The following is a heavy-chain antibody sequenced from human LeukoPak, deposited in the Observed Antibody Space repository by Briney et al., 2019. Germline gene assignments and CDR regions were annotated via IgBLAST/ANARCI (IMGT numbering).Heavy chain of an antibody. CDR1: GGSITSGTFY. V-gene: IGHV4-39*07. CDR3: ARDVLSSRYYGSGSYRWGAGSWFDP. D-gene: IGHD3-10*01. J-gene: IGHJ5*02. Sequence: SETLSLTCSVSGGSITSGTFYWGWTRQPPGKALEWIGTIHASGSTNYNPSLKSRVTISVDTSKNQFSLKLSSVTAADTAVYYCARDVLSSRYYGSGSYRWGAGSWFDPWGQGTLVTVSS. CDR2: IHASGST.